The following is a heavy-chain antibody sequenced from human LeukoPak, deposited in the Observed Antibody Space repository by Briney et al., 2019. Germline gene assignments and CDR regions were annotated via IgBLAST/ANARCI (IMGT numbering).Heavy chain of an antibody. CDR1: GYSFPTYW. Sequence: KHGESLKISCKGSGYSFPTYWIGWVRQRPGKGLEWMGIIYPGDSETRYSPSFQGQVTISADKSISTAYLQWSRLKASDTAMYYCARKSRADYWGQGTLVTVSS. CDR2: IYPGDSET. CDR3: ARKSRADY. V-gene: IGHV5-51*01. J-gene: IGHJ4*02.